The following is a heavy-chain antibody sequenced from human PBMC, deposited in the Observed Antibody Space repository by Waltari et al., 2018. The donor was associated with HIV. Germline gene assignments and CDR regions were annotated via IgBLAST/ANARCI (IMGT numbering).Heavy chain of an antibody. J-gene: IGHJ5*02. CDR1: GYSISSDSY. D-gene: IGHD4-17*01. CDR3: ARVGTTKGRNNWFAP. Sequence: QVQLQESGPGLVKPSETLSLTCAVSGYSISSDSYWGWIRQPPGKGLEWIGSIYHSGSTYYNPSLKSRLTISIDTSKNQFSLNLSSVTAADTAVYYCARVGTTKGRNNWFAPWGQGTLVTVSS. V-gene: IGHV4-38-2*01. CDR2: IYHSGST.